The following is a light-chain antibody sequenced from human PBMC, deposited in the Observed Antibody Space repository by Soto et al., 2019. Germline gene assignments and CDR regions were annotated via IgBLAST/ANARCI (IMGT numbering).Light chain of an antibody. Sequence: DIQMTQNHSTLSASVGDRVTITCQASQDISNYLNWYQQKPGKAPKLLIYDASNLETGVPSRFSGSGSGTDFTFTISSLQPEDIATYYCQQYYNLPTFGQGTRLEIK. V-gene: IGKV1-33*01. CDR1: QDISNY. CDR3: QQYYNLPT. J-gene: IGKJ5*01. CDR2: DAS.